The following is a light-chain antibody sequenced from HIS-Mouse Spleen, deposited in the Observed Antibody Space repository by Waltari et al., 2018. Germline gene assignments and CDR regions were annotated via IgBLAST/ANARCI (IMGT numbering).Light chain of an antibody. CDR1: SSDVGGYNY. J-gene: IGLJ1*01. V-gene: IGLV2-11*01. CDR2: DVS. Sequence: QSALTQPASVSGSPGQSITISCTGTSSDVGGYNYVSWYQQHPGKAPKLMIYDVSKRPSGVPDRFSGCKSGNTASLTISGLQAEDEADYYCCSYAGSYTGVFGTGTKVTVL. CDR3: CSYAGSYTGV.